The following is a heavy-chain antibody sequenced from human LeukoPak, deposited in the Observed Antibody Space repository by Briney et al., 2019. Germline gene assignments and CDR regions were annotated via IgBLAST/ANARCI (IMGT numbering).Heavy chain of an antibody. CDR2: IYYSGST. V-gene: IGHV4-59*12. Sequence: SETLSLTCTVSGGSISSYYWSWIRQPPGKGLEWIGYIYYSGSTNYNPSLKSRVTMSVDTSKNQFSLKLSSVTAADTAVYYCARSYGSAPYYYYYMDVWGKGTTVTVSS. CDR3: ARSYGSAPYYYYYMDV. CDR1: GGSISSYY. D-gene: IGHD3-10*01. J-gene: IGHJ6*03.